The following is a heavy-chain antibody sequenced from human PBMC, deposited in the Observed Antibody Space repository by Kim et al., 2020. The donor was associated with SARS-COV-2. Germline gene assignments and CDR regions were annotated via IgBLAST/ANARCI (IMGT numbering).Heavy chain of an antibody. CDR3: ARGNTISHFYYYYYGMDV. CDR1: GGSFSGYY. D-gene: IGHD3-9*01. V-gene: IGHV4-34*01. Sequence: SETLSLTCAVYGGSFSGYYWSWIRQPPGKGLEWIGEINNSGSTNYNPYLKSRVTISVDTSKNQFSMKLSSVTAADTAVYYCARGNTISHFYYYYYGMDVWCQGTPFTVSS. J-gene: IGHJ6*02. CDR2: INNSGST.